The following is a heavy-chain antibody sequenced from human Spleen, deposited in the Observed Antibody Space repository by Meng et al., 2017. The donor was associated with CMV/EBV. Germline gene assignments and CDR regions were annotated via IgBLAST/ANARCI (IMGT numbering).Heavy chain of an antibody. V-gene: IGHV4-31*02. CDR3: ARLGGFLNWFDP. CDR1: GDSISSSAHY. Sequence: DSGDSISSSAHYWTWIRQHPGKGLEWIGYIYYSGSTYSNPSLKSRVTISVETSRNQFSLRLISVTAADTAVYYCARLGGFLNWFDPWGQGTLVTVSS. J-gene: IGHJ5*02. D-gene: IGHD2-15*01. CDR2: IYYSGST.